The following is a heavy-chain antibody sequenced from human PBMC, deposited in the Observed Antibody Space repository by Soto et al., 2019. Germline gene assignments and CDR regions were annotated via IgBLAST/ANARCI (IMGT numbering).Heavy chain of an antibody. J-gene: IGHJ3*02. CDR2: ISGSGGST. D-gene: IGHD2-2*01. V-gene: IGHV3-23*01. CDR1: GFTFSSYA. Sequence: GGSLRLSCAASGFTFSSYAMSWVRQAPGKGLEWVSAISGSGGSTYYADSVKGRFTISRDNSKNTLYLQMNSLRAEDTAVYYCAILVVATEDAFDIWGQGTMVTVSS. CDR3: AILVVATEDAFDI.